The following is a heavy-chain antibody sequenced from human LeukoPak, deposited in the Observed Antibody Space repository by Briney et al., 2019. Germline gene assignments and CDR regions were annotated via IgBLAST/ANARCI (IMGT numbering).Heavy chain of an antibody. J-gene: IGHJ4*02. CDR2: IYYSGST. CDR3: ARSDGYNTHYFDY. Sequence: SETLSLTCTVSGGSISSYYWSWIRQPPGKGLEWIGYIYYSGSTNYNPSLKSRVTISVDTSKNQFSLKLSSVTAADTAVYYCARSDGYNTHYFDYWGQGTLVTDSS. CDR1: GGSISSYY. D-gene: IGHD5-24*01. V-gene: IGHV4-59*08.